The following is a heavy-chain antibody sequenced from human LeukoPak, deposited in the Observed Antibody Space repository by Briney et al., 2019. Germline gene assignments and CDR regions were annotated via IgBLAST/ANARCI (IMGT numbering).Heavy chain of an antibody. J-gene: IGHJ4*02. CDR2: VSSRGTYT. CDR1: GFTFSAHT. CDR3: ARPGGTDFDFWSGYYK. Sequence: GGSLRLSCEASGFTFSAHTMSWVRLAPGKGLEWVSAVSSRGTYTYYADSLKGRFTISRDNAKNSLSLLMSSLRAEDTAVYYCARPGGTDFDFWSGYYKWDQGTPVTVSS. D-gene: IGHD3-3*01. V-gene: IGHV3-21*06.